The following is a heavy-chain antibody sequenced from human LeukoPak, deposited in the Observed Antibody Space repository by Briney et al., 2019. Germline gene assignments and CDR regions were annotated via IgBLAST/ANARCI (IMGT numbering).Heavy chain of an antibody. CDR2: FHYSGTT. CDR3: ARVDANWGVVDY. V-gene: IGHV4-59*01. D-gene: IGHD7-27*01. J-gene: IGHJ4*02. Sequence: PSETLSLTCTVSGGSISSYYWSWIRQPPGKGLEWSGYFHYSGTTNYNPSLKSRVTISVDTSKNQFSLKLSSVTAADTAVYYCARVDANWGVVDYWGQGTLVTVST. CDR1: GGSISSYY.